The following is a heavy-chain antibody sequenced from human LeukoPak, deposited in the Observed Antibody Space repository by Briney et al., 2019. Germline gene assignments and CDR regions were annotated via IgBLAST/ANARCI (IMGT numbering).Heavy chain of an antibody. Sequence: ASVKVSCKASGYTFTGYYMHWVRQATGQGLEWMGRINPNSGGTNYAQKFQGRVTMTRDTSISTAYMELSRLRSDDTAVYYCARVRGLGAVAVADYWGQGTLVTVSS. CDR3: ARVRGLGAVAVADY. V-gene: IGHV1-2*06. J-gene: IGHJ4*02. D-gene: IGHD6-19*01. CDR1: GYTFTGYY. CDR2: INPNSGGT.